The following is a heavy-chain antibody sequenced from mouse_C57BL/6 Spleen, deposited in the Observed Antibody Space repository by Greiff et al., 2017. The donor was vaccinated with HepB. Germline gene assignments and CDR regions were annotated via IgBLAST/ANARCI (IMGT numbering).Heavy chain of an antibody. Sequence: QVQLQQSGPELVKPGASVKISCKASGYAFSSSWMKWVKQRPGKGLEWIGRIYPGDGDTNYNGKFKGKATLTADKSSSTAYMQLSSLTSEDSAVYFCANYYGFDHWGQGTTLTVSS. CDR3: ANYYGFDH. J-gene: IGHJ2*01. CDR1: GYAFSSSW. D-gene: IGHD1-1*01. CDR2: IYPGDGDT. V-gene: IGHV1-82*01.